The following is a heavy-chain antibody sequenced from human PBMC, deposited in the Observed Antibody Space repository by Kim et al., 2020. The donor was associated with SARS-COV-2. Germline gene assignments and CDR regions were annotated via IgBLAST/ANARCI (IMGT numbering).Heavy chain of an antibody. V-gene: IGHV3-13*04. CDR1: GFTFSSYD. D-gene: IGHD1-26*01. CDR2: IGTAGDT. CDR3: ARGWGSYSISGSVGAFDI. Sequence: GGSLRLSCAASGFTFSSYDMHWVRQATGKGLEWVSAIGTAGDTYYPGSVKGRFTISRENAKNSLYLQMNSLRAGDTAVYYCARGWGSYSISGSVGAFDIWGQGTMVTVSS. J-gene: IGHJ3*02.